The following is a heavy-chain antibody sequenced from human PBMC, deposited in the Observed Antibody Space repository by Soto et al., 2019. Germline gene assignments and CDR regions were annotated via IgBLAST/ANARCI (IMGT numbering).Heavy chain of an antibody. CDR2: INHSGST. CDR1: GGSFSGYY. J-gene: IGHJ1*01. CDR3: ATSMGKDYDILTGYSKGEGYFQH. V-gene: IGHV4-34*01. D-gene: IGHD3-9*01. Sequence: SETLSLTCAVYGGSFSGYYWSWIRQPPGKGLEWIGEINHSGSTNYNPSLKSRVTISVDTSKNQFSLKLSSVTAADTAVYYCATSMGKDYDILTGYSKGEGYFQHWGQGTLVTVSS.